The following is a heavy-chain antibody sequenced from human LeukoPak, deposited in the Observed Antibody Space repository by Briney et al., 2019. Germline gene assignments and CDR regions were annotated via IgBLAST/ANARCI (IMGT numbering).Heavy chain of an antibody. D-gene: IGHD6-19*01. CDR1: GGSISSSNW. J-gene: IGHJ4*02. Sequence: SETLFLTCAVSGGSISSSNWWSWVRQPPGKGLEWIGEIYHSGSTNYNPSLKSRVTISVDKSKNQFSLKLSSVTAADTAVYYCARKDIAVAGTGFDYWGQGTLVTVSS. CDR2: IYHSGST. V-gene: IGHV4-4*02. CDR3: ARKDIAVAGTGFDY.